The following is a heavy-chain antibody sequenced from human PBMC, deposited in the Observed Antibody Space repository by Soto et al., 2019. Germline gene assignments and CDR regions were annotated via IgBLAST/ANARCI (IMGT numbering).Heavy chain of an antibody. V-gene: IGHV1-8*01. Sequence: QVQLVQSGAEVKKPGASVKVSCTASGYTFSSYYINWVRQATGQGIEWMGWLNPNSGDTGYAQKFQGRVTLPRNTSINTAYIELSSLTSDDTAVYYCATSGGGWYLYWGQGTLVTVSS. J-gene: IGHJ4*02. CDR3: ATSGGGWYLY. CDR1: GYTFSSYY. CDR2: LNPNSGDT. D-gene: IGHD6-19*01.